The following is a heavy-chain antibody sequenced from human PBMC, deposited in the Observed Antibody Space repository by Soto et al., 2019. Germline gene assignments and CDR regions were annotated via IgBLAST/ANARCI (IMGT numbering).Heavy chain of an antibody. CDR3: ARSKTYYDFWSGPRDAFDI. D-gene: IGHD3-3*01. Sequence: EVQLVQSGAEVKKPGESLKISCKGSGYSFTSYWIGWVRQMPGKGLEWMGIIYPGDSDTRYSPSFQGQVTISADKSISTDYLQWSSLKASDTAMYYCARSKTYYDFWSGPRDAFDIWGQGTMVTVSS. CDR2: IYPGDSDT. V-gene: IGHV5-51*01. J-gene: IGHJ3*02. CDR1: GYSFTSYW.